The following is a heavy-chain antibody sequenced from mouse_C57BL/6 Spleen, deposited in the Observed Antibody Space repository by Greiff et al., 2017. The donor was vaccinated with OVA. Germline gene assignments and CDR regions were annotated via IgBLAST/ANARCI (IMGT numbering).Heavy chain of an antibody. CDR1: GYTFTSYW. V-gene: IGHV1-50*01. CDR2: IDPSDSYT. Sequence: VQLQQPGAELVKPGASVKLSCKASGYTFTSYWMQWVKQRPGQGLEWIGEIDPSDSYTNYNQKFKGQATLTVDTSSSTAYMQLSSLTSEDSAVYYCARAGWGITTVVERDYWGQGTTLTVSS. J-gene: IGHJ2*01. CDR3: ARAGWGITTVVERDY. D-gene: IGHD1-1*01.